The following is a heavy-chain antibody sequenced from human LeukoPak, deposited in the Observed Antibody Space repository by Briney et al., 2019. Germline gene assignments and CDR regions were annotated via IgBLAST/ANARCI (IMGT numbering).Heavy chain of an antibody. Sequence: PVGSLRVSSAASEFSLSVDLMSWVRQAPGKGRECVSAISGSGGSTYYADSVKGRFTIYRDNSQNTVHLQMNSLRAEDTAVYYCAKPLDRRWGQQLGPFDYWGQGTLVTVAS. CDR2: ISGSGGST. D-gene: IGHD6-13*01. V-gene: IGHV3-23*01. CDR1: EFSLSVDL. CDR3: AKPLDRRWGQQLGPFDY. J-gene: IGHJ4*02.